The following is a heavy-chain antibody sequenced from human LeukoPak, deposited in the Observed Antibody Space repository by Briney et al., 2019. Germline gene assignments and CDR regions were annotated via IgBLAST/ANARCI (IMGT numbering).Heavy chain of an antibody. Sequence: SETLSLTCTVSGGSISSSSYYWGWIRQPPGKGLEWIGSIYYSGSTYYNPFLKSRVTISVDTSKNQFSLKLSSVTAADTAVYYCARGSFEGRRIMITFGGVIATWGQGTLVTVSS. CDR3: ARGSFEGRRIMITFGGVIAT. D-gene: IGHD3-16*02. J-gene: IGHJ5*02. V-gene: IGHV4-39*01. CDR1: GGSISSSSYY. CDR2: IYYSGST.